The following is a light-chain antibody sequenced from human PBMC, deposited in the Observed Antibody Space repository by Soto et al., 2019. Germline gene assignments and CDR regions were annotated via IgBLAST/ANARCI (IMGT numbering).Light chain of an antibody. Sequence: EVVLTQSPATLSLSPGERATLSCRASENVRTFVDWYQQKPGQAPRLLIHGASNRATGIPARFSGSGSGTDFTLTISNLEPDDFAVYYCQQHSHWPPWTFGQGTRIEI. J-gene: IGKJ1*01. CDR1: ENVRTF. V-gene: IGKV3-11*01. CDR3: QQHSHWPPWT. CDR2: GAS.